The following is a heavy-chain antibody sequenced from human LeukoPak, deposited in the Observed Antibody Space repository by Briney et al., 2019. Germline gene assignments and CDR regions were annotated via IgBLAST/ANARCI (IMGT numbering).Heavy chain of an antibody. D-gene: IGHD6-19*01. V-gene: IGHV1-18*01. J-gene: IGHJ3*02. CDR1: GGTFSSYA. CDR2: ISAYNGNT. CDR3: AKVGEQWRIVDAFDI. Sequence: ASVKVSCKASGGTFSSYAISWVRQAPGQGLEWMGWISAYNGNTNYAQKLQGRVTMTTDTSTSTAYMELRSLRSDDTAVYYCAKVGEQWRIVDAFDIWGQGTMVTVSS.